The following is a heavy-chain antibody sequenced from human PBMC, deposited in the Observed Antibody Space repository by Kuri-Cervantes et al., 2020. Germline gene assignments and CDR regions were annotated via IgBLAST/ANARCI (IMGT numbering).Heavy chain of an antibody. CDR3: ASDYYDSSGYCAFDI. D-gene: IGHD3-22*01. CDR1: GGSISSYY. Sequence: GSLRLSCTVSGGSISSYYWSWIRQPPGKGLEWIGYIYYSGSTNYNPSLKSRVTISVDTSKNQFSLKLSSVTAADTAVYYCASDYYDSSGYCAFDIWGQGTMVTVSS. V-gene: IGHV4-59*08. CDR2: IYYSGST. J-gene: IGHJ3*02.